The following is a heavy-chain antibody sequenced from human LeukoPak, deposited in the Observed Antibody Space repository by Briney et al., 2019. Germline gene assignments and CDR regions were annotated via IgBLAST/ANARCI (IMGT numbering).Heavy chain of an antibody. J-gene: IGHJ3*02. CDR3: ARDAPMVRGVIFEKTHDHGI. V-gene: IGHV3-53*01. CDR1: GFTVSSNY. Sequence: PGGSLRLSCAASGFTVSSNYMSWVRQAPGKGLEWVSVIYSGGSTYYADSVKGRFTISRDNSKNTLYLQMNSLRAEDTAVYYCARDAPMVRGVIFEKTHDHGIWGQGTMVTVSS. CDR2: IYSGGST. D-gene: IGHD3-10*01.